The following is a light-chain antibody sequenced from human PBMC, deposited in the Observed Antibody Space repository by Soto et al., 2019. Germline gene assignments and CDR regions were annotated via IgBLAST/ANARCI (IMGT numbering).Light chain of an antibody. CDR3: QQYGSSLTWT. CDR2: DAS. J-gene: IGKJ1*01. V-gene: IGKV3-20*01. CDR1: QSVSSGL. Sequence: DIELTQSPGTLALAPGGRATLSCRARQSVSSGLLAWYQQKPGQAPRLLIYDASSRATGIPDRFSGSGSGTDFTLTISRLEPEDFAVYYCQQYGSSLTWTFGQGTKVDIK.